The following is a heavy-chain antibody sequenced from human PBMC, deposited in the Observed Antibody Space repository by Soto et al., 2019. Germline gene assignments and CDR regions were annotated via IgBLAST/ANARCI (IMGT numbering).Heavy chain of an antibody. CDR2: TYYRSKWFH. CDR1: GDSVSSDITS. D-gene: IGHD3-10*01. Sequence: QGQLQQSGPGLVKPSQTLSLTCAISGDSVSSDITSWNWIRQSPSSGLEWLGRTYYRSKWFHDYAASVKSRITINPDTSMNQFAPELNSMTPEDRAVYYCARGNALDVWGQGTVVTVSS. V-gene: IGHV6-1*01. CDR3: ARGNALDV. J-gene: IGHJ3*01.